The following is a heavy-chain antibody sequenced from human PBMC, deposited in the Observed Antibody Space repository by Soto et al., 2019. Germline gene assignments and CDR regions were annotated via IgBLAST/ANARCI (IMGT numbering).Heavy chain of an antibody. CDR2: IIPIFGTA. J-gene: IGHJ4*02. D-gene: IGHD1-20*01. CDR3: ARSFGITGTTTTGRLQYYFDY. V-gene: IGHV1-69*13. Sequence: SVKVSCKASGGTFSSYAISWVRQAPGQGLEWMGGIIPIFGTANYAQKFQGRVTITADESTSTAYMELSSLRSEDTAVYYCARSFGITGTTTTGRLQYYFDYWGQGTLVTVS. CDR1: GGTFSSYA.